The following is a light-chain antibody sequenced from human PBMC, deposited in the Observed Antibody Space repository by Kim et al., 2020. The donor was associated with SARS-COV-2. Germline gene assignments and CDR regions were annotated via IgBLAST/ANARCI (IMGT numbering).Light chain of an antibody. CDR2: LGS. CDR1: QSLVHSDGNTY. Sequence: EPASISCRSSQSLVHSDGNTYLDWYLQKPGQSPQVLIYLGSNRASGVPDRFSGSGSGTDFTLKISRVEAEDVGVYYCMQALHTPYTFGQGTKLEIK. V-gene: IGKV2-28*01. J-gene: IGKJ2*01. CDR3: MQALHTPYT.